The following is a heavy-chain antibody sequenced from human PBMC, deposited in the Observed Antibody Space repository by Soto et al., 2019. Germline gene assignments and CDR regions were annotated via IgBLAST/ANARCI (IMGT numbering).Heavy chain of an antibody. J-gene: IGHJ5*02. V-gene: IGHV4-39*01. CDR2: IYYSGST. CDR3: ARLVTDIVVVVAATEINWFDP. D-gene: IGHD2-15*01. CDR1: GGSISSSSYY. Sequence: PSETLSLTCTVSGGSISSSSYYWGWIRQPPGKGLEWIGSIYYSGSTYYNPSLKSRVTISVDTSKNQFSLKLSSVTAADTAVYYCARLVTDIVVVVAATEINWFDPWGQGTLVTVSS.